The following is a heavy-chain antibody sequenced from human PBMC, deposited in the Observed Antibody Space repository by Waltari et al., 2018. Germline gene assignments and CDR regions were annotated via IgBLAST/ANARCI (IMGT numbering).Heavy chain of an antibody. CDR3: ARLSGSSTIYDF. J-gene: IGHJ4*02. CDR2: IWPDGSQT. Sequence: EVQLVESGGGLVQPGGSLRLSCTTSGFMFSNFLISWVRQIPGKGLEWVATIWPDGSQTMYVDSVKGRFTVSRDNARNSLFLQTSSLRGDDTAVYYCARLSGSSTIYDFWGQGTLVTVSS. D-gene: IGHD6-6*01. CDR1: GFMFSNFL. V-gene: IGHV3-7*01.